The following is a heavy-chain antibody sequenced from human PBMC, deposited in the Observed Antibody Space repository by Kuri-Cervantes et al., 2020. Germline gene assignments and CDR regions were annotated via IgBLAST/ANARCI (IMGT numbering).Heavy chain of an antibody. CDR1: GFTFDDYT. Sequence: GGSLRLSCAASGFTFDDYTMHWVRQAPGKGLEWVSLISWDGGSTYYADSVKGRFTISRDNSKNSLYLQMSSLRSEDTAVYYCATVSWHYDFWSGDYYYGMDVWGQGTTVTVSS. D-gene: IGHD3-3*01. J-gene: IGHJ6*02. V-gene: IGHV3-43*01. CDR2: ISWDGGST. CDR3: ATVSWHYDFWSGDYYYGMDV.